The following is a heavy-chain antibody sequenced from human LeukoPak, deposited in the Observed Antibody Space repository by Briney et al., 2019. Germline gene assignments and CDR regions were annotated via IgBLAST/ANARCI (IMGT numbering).Heavy chain of an antibody. CDR2: INHSGRT. D-gene: IGHD3-22*01. J-gene: IGHJ4*02. V-gene: IGHV4-34*01. CDR3: ARGPPYDYDSSGHYRFDY. Sequence: PSETLSLTCAVNGGSFSGYYWTWIRQPPGKGLEWIGEINHSGRTKCTPSLESRVTISGDTSKKQSSLKLSYVTAADTAVYCCARGPPYDYDSSGHYRFDYWGQGILVSVSA. CDR1: GGSFSGYY.